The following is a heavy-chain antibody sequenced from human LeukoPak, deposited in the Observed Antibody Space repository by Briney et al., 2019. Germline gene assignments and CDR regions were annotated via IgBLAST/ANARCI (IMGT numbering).Heavy chain of an antibody. CDR2: ISSSGSTI. V-gene: IGHV3-48*03. J-gene: IGHJ4*02. D-gene: IGHD3-10*01. Sequence: PGGSLRLSCAASGFTFSSYEMNWVRQAPGKGLEWVSYISSSGSTIYYADSVKGRFTISRDNAKNSLYLQMNSLRAEDTAVYYCARDYFGGDYYGSGSYYHDYWGQGTLVTVSS. CDR1: GFTFSSYE. CDR3: ARDYFGGDYYGSGSYYHDY.